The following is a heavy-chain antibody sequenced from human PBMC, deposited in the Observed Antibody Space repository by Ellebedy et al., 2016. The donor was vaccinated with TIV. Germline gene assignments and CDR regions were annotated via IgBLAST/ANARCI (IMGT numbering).Heavy chain of an antibody. CDR3: ARESNVIMTGLHRGALDI. CDR1: GDTFTGHY. D-gene: IGHD3-9*01. Sequence: ASVKVSCKASGDTFTGHYLHWVRQAPGQGLEWMGVIHPAGVSRDSAERLQGILILTRDTSTSTVYMELSSLKSDDTAVYYCARESNVIMTGLHRGALDIWGQGTMVTVSS. J-gene: IGHJ3*02. V-gene: IGHV1-46*04. CDR2: IHPAGVSR.